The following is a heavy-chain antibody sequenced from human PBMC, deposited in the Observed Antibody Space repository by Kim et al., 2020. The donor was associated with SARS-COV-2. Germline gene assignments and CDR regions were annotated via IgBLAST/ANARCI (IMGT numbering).Heavy chain of an antibody. CDR3: ARVGSGGRAFDY. J-gene: IGHJ4*02. Sequence: GGSLRLSCAASGFSFSDSYMSWIRQAPGKGLEWLSYITSSGTSIYYADSVKGRFTISRDSAKNSLYLQMNSLRADDTAVYYCARVGSGGRAFDYWGQGTLVTVSS. V-gene: IGHV3-11*01. CDR2: ITSSGTSI. CDR1: GFSFSDSY. D-gene: IGHD6-19*01.